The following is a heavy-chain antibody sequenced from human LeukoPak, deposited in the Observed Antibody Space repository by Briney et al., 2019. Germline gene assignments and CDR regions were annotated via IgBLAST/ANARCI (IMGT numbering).Heavy chain of an antibody. D-gene: IGHD3-10*01. CDR1: GFSFSNYA. J-gene: IGHJ4*02. CDR2: ISSGGAYE. CDR3: ATDSTYYYESGSSGPHYFGN. V-gene: IGHV3-30*01. Sequence: PGRSLRLACAASGFSFSNYAIHWVRQAPGKGLEWVSFISSGGAYEYYADSVKGRFTISRDNSKNTLYLQLNSLRAEDAAVYYCATDSTYYYESGSSGPHYFGNWGQGTLVTASS.